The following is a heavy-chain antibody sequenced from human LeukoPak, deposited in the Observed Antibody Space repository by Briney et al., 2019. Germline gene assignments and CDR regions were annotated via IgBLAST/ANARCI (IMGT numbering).Heavy chain of an antibody. CDR2: IKQDGSEK. Sequence: GGSLRLSCAASGFTFSSYAMSWVRQAPGKGLEWVANIKQDGSEKYYVDSVKGRFTISRDNAKNSLYLQMNSLRAEDTAVYYCARVGSTYYDFWSGYYTFDYWGQGTLVTVSS. D-gene: IGHD3-3*01. CDR3: ARVGSTYYDFWSGYYTFDY. CDR1: GFTFSSYA. V-gene: IGHV3-7*01. J-gene: IGHJ4*02.